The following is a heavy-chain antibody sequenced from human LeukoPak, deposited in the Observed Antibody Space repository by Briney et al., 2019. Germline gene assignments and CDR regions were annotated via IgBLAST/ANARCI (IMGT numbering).Heavy chain of an antibody. D-gene: IGHD2-2*01. CDR1: GFTFSSHS. Sequence: GGSLRLSCAASGFTFSSHSMNWVRQAPGKGLEWVSYISSSSSTIYYADSVKGRFTISRDNAKNSLYLQMNSLRAEDTAVYYCARNLGYCSSTSCYHPFDYWGQGTLVTVSS. CDR2: ISSSSSTI. J-gene: IGHJ4*02. V-gene: IGHV3-48*01. CDR3: ARNLGYCSSTSCYHPFDY.